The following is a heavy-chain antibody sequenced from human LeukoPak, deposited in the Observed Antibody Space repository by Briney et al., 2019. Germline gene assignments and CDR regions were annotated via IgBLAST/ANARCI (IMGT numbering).Heavy chain of an antibody. Sequence: SETLSLTCAVYGGSFSGYYWSWIRQPPGKGLEWIGEINHSGSTNYNPSHKSRVTISVDTSKNQFSLKLSSVTAADTAVYYCARRESRWQQLSWFDPWGQGTLVTVSS. J-gene: IGHJ5*02. V-gene: IGHV4-34*01. D-gene: IGHD6-13*01. CDR1: GGSFSGYY. CDR3: ARRESRWQQLSWFDP. CDR2: INHSGST.